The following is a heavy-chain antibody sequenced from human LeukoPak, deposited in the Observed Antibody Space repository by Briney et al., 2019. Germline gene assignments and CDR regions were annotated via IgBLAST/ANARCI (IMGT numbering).Heavy chain of an antibody. D-gene: IGHD2-15*01. J-gene: IGHJ5*01. Sequence: PGGSLRLSCAASGFTFSTFSMSWVRQAPGKGPEWVSYISTGSAVIYYADSVRGRFTISRDDARNSVSLQMNSLRADDTAVYYCARDVGYCSGGSCYRWFASWGQGTLVTVSS. CDR2: ISTGSAVI. CDR3: ARDVGYCSGGSCYRWFAS. CDR1: GFTFSTFS. V-gene: IGHV3-48*01.